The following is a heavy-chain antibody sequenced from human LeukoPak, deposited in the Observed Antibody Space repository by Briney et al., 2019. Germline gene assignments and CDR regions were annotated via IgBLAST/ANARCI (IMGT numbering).Heavy chain of an antibody. V-gene: IGHV4-59*08. CDR2: ICYSGST. J-gene: IGHJ4*02. D-gene: IGHD4-17*01. Sequence: SETLSLTCTVSGGSISSYYWSWIRQPPGKGLEWIGYICYSGSTNYNPSLKSRVTISVDTSKNQFSLKLSSVTAADTAVYYCARRGDYVLDYWGQGTLVTVSS. CDR1: GGSISSYY. CDR3: ARRGDYVLDY.